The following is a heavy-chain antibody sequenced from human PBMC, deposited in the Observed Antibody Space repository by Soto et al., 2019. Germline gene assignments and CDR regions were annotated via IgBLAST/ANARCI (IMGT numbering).Heavy chain of an antibody. J-gene: IGHJ4*02. CDR3: VRSMIIVVRLIGLDY. CDR2: ISYDGSNK. V-gene: IGHV3-30-3*01. CDR1: GFTFRSYA. D-gene: IGHD3-22*01. Sequence: PGCSLRLSCGASGFTFRSYAMHWVRQTPGKGLEWVAVISYDGSNKHYADSVKGRFSISRDNAKNMLYLQMDSLSSEDTAVYYCVRSMIIVVRLIGLDYWGQGTLVTVSS.